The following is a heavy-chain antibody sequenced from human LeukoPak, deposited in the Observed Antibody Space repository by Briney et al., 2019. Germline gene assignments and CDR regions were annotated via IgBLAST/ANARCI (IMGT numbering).Heavy chain of an antibody. D-gene: IGHD4-23*01. J-gene: IGHJ4*02. CDR3: ARGGDYGANSRGRFDY. V-gene: IGHV4-59*01. Sequence: SETLSLTCTVSGGSISSYYWSWIRHPPGKGLEWIGYIYYTGKTDYNPSLKSRATISVDTSKNQFSLSLGSLTAADMAVYYCARGGDYGANSRGRFDYWGQGTLVTVSS. CDR1: GGSISSYY. CDR2: IYYTGKT.